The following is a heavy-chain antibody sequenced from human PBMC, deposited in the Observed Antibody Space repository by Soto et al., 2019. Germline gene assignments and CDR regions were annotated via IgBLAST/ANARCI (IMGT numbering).Heavy chain of an antibody. Sequence: SVKVSCKASGGTFSRYAIGWVRQAPGQGLEWMGGIIPIFGIPNYAQNFQGRVTITADESTSTAYLELSSLRSEDTAVYFCARGIASGYYYYGMDVWGHGTTVTVSS. CDR2: IIPIFGIP. V-gene: IGHV1-69*13. CDR1: GGTFSRYA. J-gene: IGHJ6*02. CDR3: ARGIASGYYYYGMDV. D-gene: IGHD6-13*01.